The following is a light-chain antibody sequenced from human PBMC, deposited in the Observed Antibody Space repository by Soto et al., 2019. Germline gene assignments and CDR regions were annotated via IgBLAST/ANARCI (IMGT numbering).Light chain of an antibody. CDR3: CSYAGSSTA. Sequence: QSALTQPASVSGSPGQSITISCTGTSGDVGSYNLVSWYQQHPGKAPKLMIYEGSKRPSGVSNRFSGSKSGNTASLTISGLQAEDEADYYCCSYAGSSTAFGGGTKLTVL. V-gene: IGLV2-23*01. CDR2: EGS. CDR1: SGDVGSYNL. J-gene: IGLJ2*01.